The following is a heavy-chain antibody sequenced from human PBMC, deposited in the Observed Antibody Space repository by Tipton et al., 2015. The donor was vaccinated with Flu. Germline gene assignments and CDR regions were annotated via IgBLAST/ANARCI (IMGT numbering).Heavy chain of an antibody. CDR3: ATYYYGSGTQSAFDY. Sequence: LRLSCTVSGYSISSGYYWGWIRQPPGKGLEWIGSIFHSGSTYYNPSLKSRVTISVDTSKNQFSLKLSSVTAADTAVYYCATYYYGSGTQSAFDYWGQGTLVTVSS. CDR1: GYSISSGYY. D-gene: IGHD3-10*01. V-gene: IGHV4-38-2*02. J-gene: IGHJ4*02. CDR2: IFHSGST.